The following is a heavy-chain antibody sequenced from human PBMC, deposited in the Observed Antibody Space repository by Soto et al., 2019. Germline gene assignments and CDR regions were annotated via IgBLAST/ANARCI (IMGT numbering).Heavy chain of an antibody. D-gene: IGHD3-22*01. Sequence: QVQLVESGGGVVQPGRSLRLSCAASGFTFSSYAMHWVRQAPGKGLEWVAVISYDGSNKYYADSVKGRFTISRDNSKNTLYLQMKSLRAEDTAVYYCARECSGYLSWGMDVWGQGTTVTVSS. J-gene: IGHJ6*02. CDR2: ISYDGSNK. CDR3: ARECSGYLSWGMDV. V-gene: IGHV3-30-3*01. CDR1: GFTFSSYA.